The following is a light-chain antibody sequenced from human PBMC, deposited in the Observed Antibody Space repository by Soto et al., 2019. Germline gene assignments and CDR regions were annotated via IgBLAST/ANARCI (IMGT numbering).Light chain of an antibody. V-gene: IGLV1-40*01. CDR2: GNS. CDR1: SSNIGAGYD. CDR3: QSYDSSMSAYV. J-gene: IGLJ2*01. Sequence: SVLTQPPSVSGAPGQRVTISCTGSSSNIGAGYDVHWYQQLPGTAPKLLIYGNSNRPSGVPDRFSGSKSGTSASLAITGLQAEDEADYYCQSYDSSMSAYVFGGGTQLTVL.